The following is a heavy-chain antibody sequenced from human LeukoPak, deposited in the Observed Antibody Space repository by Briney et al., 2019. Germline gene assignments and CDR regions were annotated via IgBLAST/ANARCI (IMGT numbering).Heavy chain of an antibody. CDR1: GGSVGSDNSY. Sequence: SQTLSLTCTVSGGSVGSDNSYWNWIRQPAGKGLEWIGRTYADGSSTYNPSLKSRVTILVDTSKNQFSLRLSSMSAADTAVYYCARGYYYRTWGQGTLVTVSS. CDR2: TYADGSS. CDR3: ARGYYYRT. V-gene: IGHV4-61*02. J-gene: IGHJ4*02. D-gene: IGHD3-10*01.